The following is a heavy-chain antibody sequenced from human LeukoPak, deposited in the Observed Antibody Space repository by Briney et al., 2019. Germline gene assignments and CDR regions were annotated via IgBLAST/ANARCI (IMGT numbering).Heavy chain of an antibody. J-gene: IGHJ3*02. Sequence: KTSETLSLTCTVSGGSISSYYWSWIRQPAGKGLEWIGRIYTSGSTNYNPSLKSRVTMSVDTSKNQFSLKLSSVTAADTAVYYCARGNEQQWLVLGYDAFDIWGQGTMVTVSS. V-gene: IGHV4-4*07. CDR2: IYTSGST. CDR1: GGSISSYY. CDR3: ARGNEQQWLVLGYDAFDI. D-gene: IGHD6-19*01.